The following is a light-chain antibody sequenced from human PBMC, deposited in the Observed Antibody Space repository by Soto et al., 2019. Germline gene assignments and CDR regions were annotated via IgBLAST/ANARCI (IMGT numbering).Light chain of an antibody. CDR3: QHFYNWPVT. J-gene: IGKJ4*01. CDR1: HNIRNN. Sequence: VVQTQSPATLSVSPGETVTLSCRASHNIRNNLAWYQHKPGQAPRLLISYASSGATGVPGRFSGSGSGTEFALTISSLQSEDSAVYYCQHFYNWPVTFGGGTKVDIK. CDR2: YAS. V-gene: IGKV3-15*01.